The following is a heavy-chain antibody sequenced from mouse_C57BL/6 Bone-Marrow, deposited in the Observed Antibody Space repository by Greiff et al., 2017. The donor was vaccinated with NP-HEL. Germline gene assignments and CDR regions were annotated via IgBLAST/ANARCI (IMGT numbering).Heavy chain of an antibody. J-gene: IGHJ4*01. Sequence: VQLQQSGPELVKPGASVKISCKASGYSFTSYYIHWVKQRPGQGLEWIGWIYPGSGNTKYNEKFKGKATLTADTSSSTAYMQLSSLTSEDSAVYYCARGRDNYAMDYWGQGTSVTVSS. CDR2: IYPGSGNT. D-gene: IGHD3-3*01. V-gene: IGHV1-66*01. CDR1: GYSFTSYY. CDR3: ARGRDNYAMDY.